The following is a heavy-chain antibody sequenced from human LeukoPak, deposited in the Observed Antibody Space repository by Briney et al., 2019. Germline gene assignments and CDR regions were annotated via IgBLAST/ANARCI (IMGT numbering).Heavy chain of an antibody. D-gene: IGHD3-10*01. V-gene: IGHV3-7*01. CDR3: ARARSGVRGVNYYYYYYYMDV. J-gene: IGHJ6*03. CDR2: IKKDGSEK. CDR1: GFTFSSYW. Sequence: GGSLRLSCAASGFTFSSYWMSWVRQAPGKGLEWVANIKKDGSEKYYVDSVKGRFTISRDNAKNSLYLQMNSLRAEDTAVYYCARARSGVRGVNYYYYYYYMDVWGKGTTVTVSS.